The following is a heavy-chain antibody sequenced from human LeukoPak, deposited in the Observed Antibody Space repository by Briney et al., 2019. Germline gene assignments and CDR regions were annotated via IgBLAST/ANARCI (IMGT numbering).Heavy chain of an antibody. Sequence: SETPSLTCTVSGASITGYYWTWIRQPPGKGLECVGYIYYTGDTNYNPSLKSRVTMSLDTSKSQFSLKLTSVTAADTAIYYCARYTRIPDYWGQGTLVTVTS. CDR3: ARYTRIPDY. J-gene: IGHJ4*02. CDR2: IYYTGDT. D-gene: IGHD2-15*01. V-gene: IGHV4-59*01. CDR1: GASITGYY.